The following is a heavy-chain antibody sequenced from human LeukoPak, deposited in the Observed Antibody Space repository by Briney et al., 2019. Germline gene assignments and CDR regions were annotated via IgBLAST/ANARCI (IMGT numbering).Heavy chain of an antibody. V-gene: IGHV3-7*01. Sequence: GGSLRLSCVASGFTFTTYWMAWVRQAPGKGLEWVANIKQDGSEEYYADSVRGRFTISRDNAKNSLYLLMNSLRAEDTAVYYCARDLGEYQLLSVYWGQGTLVTVSS. CDR2: IKQDGSEE. CDR3: ARDLGEYQLLSVY. CDR1: GFTFTTYW. J-gene: IGHJ4*02. D-gene: IGHD2-2*01.